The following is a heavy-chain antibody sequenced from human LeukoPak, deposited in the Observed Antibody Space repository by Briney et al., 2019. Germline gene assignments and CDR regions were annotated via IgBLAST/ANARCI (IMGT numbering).Heavy chain of an antibody. CDR3: ARGRSNSSGGRFHFDY. CDR1: GFTFSSYA. Sequence: GGSLRLSCAASGFTFSSYAMSWVRQAPGKGLEWVSGISGSGANTYYGDSVKGRFTISRDNSKSTLFLQMNSLRAEDTAVYYCARGRSNSSGGRFHFDYWGQGTQVTVSS. J-gene: IGHJ4*02. D-gene: IGHD6-6*01. CDR2: ISGSGANT. V-gene: IGHV3-23*01.